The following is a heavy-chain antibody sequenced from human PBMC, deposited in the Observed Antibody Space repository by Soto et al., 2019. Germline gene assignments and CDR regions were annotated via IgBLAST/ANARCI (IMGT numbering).Heavy chain of an antibody. J-gene: IGHJ6*02. CDR2: ISSSSSTI. Sequence: EVQLVESGGGLVQPGGSLRLSCAASGFTFSSYSMNWVLQAPGQRLEWVSYISSSSSTIYYADSVKGRFTSSRDNAKNALYLQMNSLRAEDTAVYYCARHRGYCSGGSCSYYYYGMDVWGQGTTVTVSS. CDR3: ARHRGYCSGGSCSYYYYGMDV. D-gene: IGHD2-15*01. V-gene: IGHV3-48*01. CDR1: GFTFSSYS.